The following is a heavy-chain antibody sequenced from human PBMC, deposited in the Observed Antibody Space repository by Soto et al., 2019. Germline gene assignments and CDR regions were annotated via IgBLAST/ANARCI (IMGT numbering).Heavy chain of an antibody. V-gene: IGHV3-33*01. Sequence: QTGGSLRLSCAASGFTFSSYGMHWVRQAPDKGLEWVAVIWYDGSNKYYADSVKGRFTISRDNSKNTLYLQMNRLRAEDTAVYYCARALSLTYYYGMDVWGQGTTVTVSS. CDR3: ARALSLTYYYGMDV. CDR2: IWYDGSNK. J-gene: IGHJ6*02. CDR1: GFTFSSYG. D-gene: IGHD3-9*01.